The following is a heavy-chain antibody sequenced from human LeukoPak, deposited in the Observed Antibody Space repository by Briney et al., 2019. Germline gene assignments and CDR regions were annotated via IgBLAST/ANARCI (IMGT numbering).Heavy chain of an antibody. Sequence: SETLSLTCTVSGGSISSYYWSWIRQPPGKGVEWIGYIYSSGNTNYNPSLKSRVTISIDTSKNQFSLKLSSVTAADTAVYYCARGGWYQDYWGQGTLVTVSS. V-gene: IGHV4-59*08. CDR2: IYSSGNT. J-gene: IGHJ4*02. CDR1: GGSISSYY. D-gene: IGHD6-19*01. CDR3: ARGGWYQDY.